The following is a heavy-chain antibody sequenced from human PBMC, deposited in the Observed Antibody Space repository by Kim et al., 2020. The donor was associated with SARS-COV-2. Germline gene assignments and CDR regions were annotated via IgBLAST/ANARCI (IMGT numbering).Heavy chain of an antibody. D-gene: IGHD3-16*01. Sequence: GGSTYYADSVKGRFTISRNNSKNTLYLQMNSLRPEDTAVYYCARDAFGMDVWGQGTTVTVSS. CDR3: ARDAFGMDV. J-gene: IGHJ6*02. CDR2: GGST. V-gene: IGHV3-53*04.